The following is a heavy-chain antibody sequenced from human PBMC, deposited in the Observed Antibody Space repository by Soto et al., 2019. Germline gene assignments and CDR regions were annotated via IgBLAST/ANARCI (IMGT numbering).Heavy chain of an antibody. CDR2: FYYSGST. D-gene: IGHD4-17*01. Sequence: QLQLQESGPGLVKPSETLSLTCTVSGASISSSSYYWGWIRQPPGKGLEWIGTFYYSGSTYYNPSLKSRVTISVDTSKNQFSLKLSSVTAADPAVYYCARIYGGYYFDYWGQGTLVTVSS. V-gene: IGHV4-39*01. J-gene: IGHJ4*02. CDR3: ARIYGGYYFDY. CDR1: GASISSSSYY.